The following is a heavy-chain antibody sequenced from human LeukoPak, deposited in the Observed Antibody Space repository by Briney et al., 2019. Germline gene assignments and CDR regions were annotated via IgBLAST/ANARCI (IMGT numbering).Heavy chain of an antibody. CDR3: ARESHPVCPIDY. V-gene: IGHV3-21*01. CDR1: GFTFSSYS. CDR2: ISSSSSYI. J-gene: IGHJ4*02. Sequence: NPGGSLRLSCAASGFTFSSYSMNWVRQAPGKGLEWVSSISSSSSYIYYADSVKGRFTISRDNAKNSLYLQMNSLRAEDTAVYYCARESHPVCPIDYWGQGTLVTVSS.